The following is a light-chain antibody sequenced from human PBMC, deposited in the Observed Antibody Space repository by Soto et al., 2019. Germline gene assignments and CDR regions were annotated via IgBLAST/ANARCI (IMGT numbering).Light chain of an antibody. J-gene: IGLJ1*01. CDR2: DNN. CDR3: GTWDTSLTVYV. CDR1: SSNIGNNY. V-gene: IGLV1-51*01. Sequence: QSVLTQPPSVSAAPGQKVTISCSGSSSNIGNNYVSWYQQLPGTAPKLLIYDNNQRPSGIPDRFSGSKSGASATLGITGLQTGDEADYYCGTWDTSLTVYVFGPGTKVPS.